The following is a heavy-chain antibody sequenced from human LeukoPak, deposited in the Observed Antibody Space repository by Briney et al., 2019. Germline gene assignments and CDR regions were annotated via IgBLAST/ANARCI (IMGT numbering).Heavy chain of an antibody. J-gene: IGHJ4*02. D-gene: IGHD3-22*01. CDR3: AKERSPYYYDSSGFDY. Sequence: GGSLRLSCAASGFTSSSYAMHWVRQAPGKGLEWVSGISWNSGSIGYADSVKGRFTISRDNAKNSLYLQMNSLRAEDTALYYCAKERSPYYYDSSGFDYWGQGTLVTVSS. CDR1: GFTSSSYA. V-gene: IGHV3-9*02. CDR2: ISWNSGSI.